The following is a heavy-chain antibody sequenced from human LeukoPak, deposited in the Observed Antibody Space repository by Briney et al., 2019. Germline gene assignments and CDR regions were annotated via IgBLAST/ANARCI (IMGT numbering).Heavy chain of an antibody. CDR1: GGSFSGYY. CDR3: ARCGYSYGSIYYFDY. CDR2: IYYSGST. V-gene: IGHV4-59*01. D-gene: IGHD5-18*01. J-gene: IGHJ4*02. Sequence: PSETLSLTCAVYGGSFSGYYWSWIRQPPGKGLEWIGYIYYSGSTNYNPPLKSRVTISVDTSKNQFSLKLSSVTAADTAVYYCARCGYSYGSIYYFDYWGQGTLVTVSS.